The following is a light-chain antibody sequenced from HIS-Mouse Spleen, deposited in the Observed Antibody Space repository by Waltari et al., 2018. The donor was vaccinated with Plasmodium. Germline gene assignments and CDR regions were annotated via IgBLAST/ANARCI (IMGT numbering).Light chain of an antibody. CDR2: GAS. CDR3: QQYKHWPPYT. J-gene: IGKJ2*01. Sequence: EIVMTQSPATLSVSPGERATLSCRASQSVSSNLAWYQQKPGQAPRLLIYGASTRATGIPARFSGSGSGTEFTLTISSLQSEDFAVYYCQQYKHWPPYTFGQGTKLEIK. CDR1: QSVSSN. V-gene: IGKV3-15*01.